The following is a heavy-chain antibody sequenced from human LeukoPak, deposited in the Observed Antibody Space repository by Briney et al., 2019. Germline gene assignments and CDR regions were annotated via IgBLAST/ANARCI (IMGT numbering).Heavy chain of an antibody. CDR3: ARGIIARLGPFDG. CDR2: IYSGGST. D-gene: IGHD6-6*01. V-gene: IGHV3-53*01. J-gene: IGHJ4*02. Sequence: GGSLRLSCAASRFTVSSDYMSWVRQAPGEGLEWVSVIYSGGSTFYADPVKGRFTISRDNSKNTLHLQMNSLRVEDTAIYYCARGIIARLGPFDGGGQGTLVIVSS. CDR1: RFTVSSDY.